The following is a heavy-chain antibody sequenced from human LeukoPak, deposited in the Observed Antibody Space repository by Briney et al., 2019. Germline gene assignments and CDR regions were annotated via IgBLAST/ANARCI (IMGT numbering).Heavy chain of an antibody. CDR1: GFTFSSYG. CDR2: ISYDGSNK. V-gene: IGHV3-30*18. D-gene: IGHD6-19*01. Sequence: PGGSLRLSCAASGFTFSSYGMHWVRQAPGKGLEWVAVISYDGSNKYYADSVKGRFTISRDNSKNTLYLQMNSLRAEDTAVYYCAKDQLSMYSSLGYWGQGTLVTVSS. CDR3: AKDQLSMYSSLGY. J-gene: IGHJ4*02.